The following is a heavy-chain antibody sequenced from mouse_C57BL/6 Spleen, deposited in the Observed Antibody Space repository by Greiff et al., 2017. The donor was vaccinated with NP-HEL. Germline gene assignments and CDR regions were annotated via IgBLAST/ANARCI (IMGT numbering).Heavy chain of an antibody. V-gene: IGHV1-81*01. CDR1: GYTFTSYG. Sequence: QVQLQQSGAELARPGASVKLSCKASGYTFTSYGISWVKQRTGQGLEWIGEIYPRSGNTYYNEKFKGKATLTADKSSSTAYMELRSLTSEDSAIYFCARGPRFFFAYWGQGTLVTVSA. CDR3: ARGPRFFFAY. CDR2: IYPRSGNT. J-gene: IGHJ3*01.